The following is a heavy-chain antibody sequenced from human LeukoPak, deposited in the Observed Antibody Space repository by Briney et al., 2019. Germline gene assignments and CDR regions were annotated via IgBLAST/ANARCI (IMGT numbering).Heavy chain of an antibody. CDR3: AKDLGHCRPTSCYFDY. V-gene: IGHV3-23*01. J-gene: IGHJ4*02. CDR1: GFSISKYA. Sequence: GGSLRLSCAASGFSISKYAMSWVRQAPGRGLQLVSAMSNSGGSTFYADSVKGRFTISRDTSKNALYLQMNSLRDEDTAIYYCAKDLGHCRPTSCYFDYWGQGTLVTVSS. D-gene: IGHD2-2*01. CDR2: MSNSGGST.